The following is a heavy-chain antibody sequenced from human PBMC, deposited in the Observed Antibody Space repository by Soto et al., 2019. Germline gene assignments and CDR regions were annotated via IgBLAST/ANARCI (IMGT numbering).Heavy chain of an antibody. Sequence: GGSLRLSCAASGFIFRNFVMHWVRRAPGKGLEWVSTISGSGNDKYYPDSMKGRFTISRDNSKNTLYLQMNSLRAEDTAVYYCAKAALKAYYFDYWGQGTLVTVSS. CDR1: GFIFRNFV. D-gene: IGHD3-16*02. CDR2: ISGSGNDK. V-gene: IGHV3-30*18. J-gene: IGHJ4*02. CDR3: AKAALKAYYFDY.